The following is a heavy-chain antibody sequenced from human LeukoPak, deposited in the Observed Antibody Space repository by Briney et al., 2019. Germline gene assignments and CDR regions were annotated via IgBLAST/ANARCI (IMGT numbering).Heavy chain of an antibody. Sequence: SETLSLTCTVSGGSITSTSYYWGWIRQPPGKGLEWIGSMYYGGSTYSNPSLKSRVTISVDTSKNQFALNLSSVTASDTAVFYCASTHYDILTPSYYVDFWGQGTLVTVSS. D-gene: IGHD3-9*01. J-gene: IGHJ4*02. CDR2: MYYGGST. CDR1: GGSITSTSYY. CDR3: ASTHYDILTPSYYVDF. V-gene: IGHV4-39*01.